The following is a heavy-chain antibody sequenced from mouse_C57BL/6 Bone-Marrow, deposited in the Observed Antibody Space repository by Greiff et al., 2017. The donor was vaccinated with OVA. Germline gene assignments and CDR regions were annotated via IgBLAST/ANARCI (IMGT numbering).Heavy chain of an antibody. V-gene: IGHV1-69*01. D-gene: IGHD1-1*01. CDR3: ARKGGYYGSSHYFDV. CDR1: GYTFTSYW. Sequence: QVQLQQPGAELVMPGASVKLSCKASGYTFTSYWMHWVKQRPGQGLEWIGEIDPSDSYTNYNQKFKGKSTLTVDKSSSTAYMQLSSLTSEDSAVYYCARKGGYYGSSHYFDVWGTGTTVTVSS. J-gene: IGHJ1*03. CDR2: IDPSDSYT.